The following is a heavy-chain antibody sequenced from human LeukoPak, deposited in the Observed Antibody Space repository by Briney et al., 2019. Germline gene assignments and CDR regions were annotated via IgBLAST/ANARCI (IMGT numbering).Heavy chain of an antibody. CDR2: ISANGGST. CDR3: VKGGPYISSSSNFEY. D-gene: IGHD6-6*01. Sequence: GGSLRLSCSASGLTFSSYVMHWVRQAPGRGLDYVSGISANGGSTFSADPVKGRFTISRDNSKNTLFVQMSRLRAEDTALYSCVKGGPYISSSSNFEYWGQGTLVTVSS. J-gene: IGHJ4*02. CDR1: GLTFSSYV. V-gene: IGHV3-64*05.